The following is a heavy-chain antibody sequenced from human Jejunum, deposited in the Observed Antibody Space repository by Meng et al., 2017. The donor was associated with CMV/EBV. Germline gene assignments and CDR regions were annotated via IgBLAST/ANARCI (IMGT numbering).Heavy chain of an antibody. CDR1: GYTFISSW. Sequence: GYTFISSWIGWVRQRPGKGLELVGIINPVDSETRYRPSFQGQVTISVDKSITTAYLQWNSLKASDSAMYYCARQGCTTTSCHTIESWGQGTLVTVSS. V-gene: IGHV5-51*01. CDR3: ARQGCTTTSCHTIES. J-gene: IGHJ4*02. D-gene: IGHD2-2*02. CDR2: INPVDSET.